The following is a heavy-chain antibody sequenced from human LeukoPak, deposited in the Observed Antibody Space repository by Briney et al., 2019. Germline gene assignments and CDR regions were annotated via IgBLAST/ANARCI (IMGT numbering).Heavy chain of an antibody. CDR2: ISGSGGST. V-gene: IGHV3-23*01. J-gene: IGHJ3*02. Sequence: PGGSLRLSCAASGFTFSSYAMSWVRQAPGNGLEWVSSISGSGGSTYYPYSVKGRLTISRDNSKNTLYLQPHSLRAEDTAVYYCAKLISHAFDIWGQGTMVTVSS. CDR1: GFTFSSYA. CDR3: AKLISHAFDI.